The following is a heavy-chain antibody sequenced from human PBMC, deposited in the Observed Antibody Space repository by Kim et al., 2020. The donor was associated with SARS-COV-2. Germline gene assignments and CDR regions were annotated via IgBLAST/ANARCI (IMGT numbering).Heavy chain of an antibody. CDR1: GGSISSSSYY. V-gene: IGHV4-39*01. CDR2: IYYSGST. CDR3: AGEIAVAGTGYYYYGMDV. J-gene: IGHJ6*02. D-gene: IGHD6-19*01. Sequence: SETLSLTCTVSGGSISSSSYYWGWIRQPPGKGLEWIGSIYYSGSTHYNPSLKSRVTISVDTSKNQFSLKLSSVTAADTAVYYCAGEIAVAGTGYYYYGMDVWGQGTTVTVSS.